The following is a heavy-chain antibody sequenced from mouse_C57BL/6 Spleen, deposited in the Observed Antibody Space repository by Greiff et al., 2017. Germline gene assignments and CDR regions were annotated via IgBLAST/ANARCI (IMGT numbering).Heavy chain of an antibody. CDR1: GYAFTNYL. J-gene: IGHJ4*01. CDR2: INPGSGGT. CDR3: ARRGYGSSYYYAMDY. Sequence: QVHVKQSGAELVRPGTSVKVSCKASGYAFTNYLIEWVKQRPGQGLEWIGVINPGSGGTNYNEKFKGKATLTADKSSSTAYMQLSSLTSEDSAVYFCARRGYGSSYYYAMDYWGQGTSVTVSS. D-gene: IGHD1-1*01. V-gene: IGHV1-54*01.